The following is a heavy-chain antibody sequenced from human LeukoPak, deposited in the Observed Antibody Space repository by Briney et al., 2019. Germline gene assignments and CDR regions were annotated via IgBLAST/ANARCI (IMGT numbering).Heavy chain of an antibody. J-gene: IGHJ3*02. CDR2: IKQDGSEK. CDR1: GFTFSSYW. Sequence: PGGSLRLPCAASGFTFSSYWMSWVRQAPGKGLEWVANIKQDGSEKYYVDSVKGRFTISRDNAKNSLYLQMNSLRAEDTAVYYCARDSVYSSSWYEDDAFDIWGQGTMVTVSS. CDR3: ARDSVYSSSWYEDDAFDI. D-gene: IGHD6-13*01. V-gene: IGHV3-7*01.